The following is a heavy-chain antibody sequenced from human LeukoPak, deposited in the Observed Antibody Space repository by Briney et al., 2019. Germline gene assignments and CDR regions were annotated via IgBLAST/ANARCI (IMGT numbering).Heavy chain of an antibody. CDR2: IYYSGST. J-gene: IGHJ3*02. CDR1: GGSISSYY. V-gene: IGHV4-59*01. CDR3: ARLVGAHDAFDI. D-gene: IGHD1-26*01. Sequence: SETLSLTCTVSGGSISSYYWSWIRQPPGKGLEWIGYIYYSGSTNYNPSLKSRVTISADTSKNQFSLKLSSVTAADTAVYYCARLVGAHDAFDIWGQGTMVTVSS.